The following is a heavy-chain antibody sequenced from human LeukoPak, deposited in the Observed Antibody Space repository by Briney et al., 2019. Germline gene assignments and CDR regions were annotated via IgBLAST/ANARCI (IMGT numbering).Heavy chain of an antibody. V-gene: IGHV3-7*01. CDR3: ARQETSSYNGAFDI. CDR2: IKKDGSEM. Sequence: GGSLRLPCAASGFTFSDYYMSWVRQAPGKGLEWVAHIKKDGSEMYYVDSVKGRFTISRDNAKNSLYLQMNSLRADDTAVYHCARQETSSYNGAFDIWGQGTMVTGSS. CDR1: GFTFSDYY. D-gene: IGHD1-26*01. J-gene: IGHJ3*02.